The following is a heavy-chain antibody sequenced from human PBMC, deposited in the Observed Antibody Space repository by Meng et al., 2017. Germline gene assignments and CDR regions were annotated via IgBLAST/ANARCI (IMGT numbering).Heavy chain of an antibody. CDR1: GFTFSSYW. CDR2: IKQDGSEK. V-gene: IGHV3-7*01. CDR3: ARERPRAVSLSAFDI. D-gene: IGHD6-19*01. Sequence: GESLKISCAASGFTFSSYWMSWVRQAPGKGLEWVANIKQDGSEKYYVDSVKGRFTISRDNAKNSLYLQMNSLRAEDTAVYYCARERPRAVSLSAFDIWGQGT. J-gene: IGHJ3*02.